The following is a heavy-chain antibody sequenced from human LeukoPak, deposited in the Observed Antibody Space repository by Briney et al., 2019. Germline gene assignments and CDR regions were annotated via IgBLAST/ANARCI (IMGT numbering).Heavy chain of an antibody. D-gene: IGHD6-13*01. J-gene: IGHJ6*02. Sequence: PGGSLRVSCAASGFTFSSYAMSWVRQAPGKGLEWVANIKQDGSEKYYVDSVKGRFTISRDNAKNSLYLQMNSLRAEDTAVYYCARDRTTRYSSSWYEPYYYYYYGVDVWGQGTTVTVSS. CDR3: ARDRTTRYSSSWYEPYYYYYYGVDV. CDR1: GFTFSSYA. CDR2: IKQDGSEK. V-gene: IGHV3-7*01.